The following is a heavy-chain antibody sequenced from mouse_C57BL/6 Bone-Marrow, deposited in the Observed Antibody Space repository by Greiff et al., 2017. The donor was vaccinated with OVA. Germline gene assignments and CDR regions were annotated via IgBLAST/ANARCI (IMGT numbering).Heavy chain of an antibody. V-gene: IGHV5-17*01. CDR1: GFTFSDYG. CDR2: ISSGSSTI. CDR3: APIYYDYDGYAMDY. J-gene: IGHJ4*01. Sequence: DVKLVESGGGLVKPGGSLKLSCAASGFTFSDYGMHWVRQAPEKGLEWVAYISSGSSTIYYADTVKGRFTISRDNAKNTLFLQMTSLRSEDTAMYYCAPIYYDYDGYAMDYWGQGTSVTVSS. D-gene: IGHD2-4*01.